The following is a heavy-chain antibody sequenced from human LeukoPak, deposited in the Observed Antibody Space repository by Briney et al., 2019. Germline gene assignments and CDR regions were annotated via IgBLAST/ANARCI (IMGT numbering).Heavy chain of an antibody. V-gene: IGHV3-53*05. J-gene: IGHJ6*02. CDR1: GFTVSSNY. D-gene: IGHD3-3*01. Sequence: PGGSLRLSCAASGFTVSSNYMSWVRQAPGKGLEWVSVIYSDGRTYYADSVKGRFTISRDNSKNTLYLQMNSLRAEDTAVYYCARDPITAWDGMDVWGQGTTVTVSS. CDR3: ARDPITAWDGMDV. CDR2: IYSDGRT.